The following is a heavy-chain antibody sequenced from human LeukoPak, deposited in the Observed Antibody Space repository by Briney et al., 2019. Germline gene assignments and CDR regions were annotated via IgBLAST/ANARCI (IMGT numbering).Heavy chain of an antibody. Sequence: PSETLSLTCTVSGGSISSYYWSWIRQPPGKGLEWIGYIYYSGSTNYNPSLKSRVTISVDTSKNQFSLKLSSVTAADTAVYYCARQVRRGAIWSGYNNWFYPWGQGTLVTVSS. V-gene: IGHV4-59*08. D-gene: IGHD3-3*01. J-gene: IGHJ5*02. CDR1: GGSISSYY. CDR2: IYYSGST. CDR3: ARQVRRGAIWSGYNNWFYP.